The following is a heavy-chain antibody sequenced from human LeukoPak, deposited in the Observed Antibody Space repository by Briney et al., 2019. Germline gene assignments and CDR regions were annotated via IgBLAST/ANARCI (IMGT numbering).Heavy chain of an antibody. CDR3: ARGPMLRGVIIRRSKSGYFDY. V-gene: IGHV3-7*01. J-gene: IGHJ4*02. CDR2: IKEDGSKI. D-gene: IGHD3-10*01. CDR1: GFTFSRYW. Sequence: GGSLRLSCAASGFTFSRYWMSWVRQAPGKGLEWVANIKEDGSKIYYVDSVKGRFTISRDNAKNSLYLQMSSLRVEDTAVYYCARGPMLRGVIIRRSKSGYFDYWGQGTLVTVSS.